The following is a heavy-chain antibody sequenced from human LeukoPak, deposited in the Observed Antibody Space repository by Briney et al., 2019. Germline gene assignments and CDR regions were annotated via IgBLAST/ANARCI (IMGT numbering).Heavy chain of an antibody. CDR3: AKWDGYDGHDAFDI. J-gene: IGHJ3*02. CDR1: GFTFSSYA. V-gene: IGHV3-23*01. CDR2: ISGSGGST. D-gene: IGHD5-12*01. Sequence: GGSLRLSCAASGFTFSSYAMSWVRQAPGKGLEWVSAISGSGGSTYYAASVKGRFSISRDKSKNTLYLQMNSLRAEETAVYYCAKWDGYDGHDAFDIWGQGTMVTVSS.